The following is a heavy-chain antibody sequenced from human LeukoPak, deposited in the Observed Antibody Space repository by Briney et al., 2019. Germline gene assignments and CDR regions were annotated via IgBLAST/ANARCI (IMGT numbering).Heavy chain of an antibody. CDR2: VSYSGIT. J-gene: IGHJ4*02. Sequence: SETLSLTCTVSGGSISSYYWSWIRQPPGKGLEWIGYVSYSGITHYNPSLRSRVTISVDMSKNHFSLRLNSVTAADTAVYYCARVVPDGYSDYWGQGALAAVSS. V-gene: IGHV4-59*01. CDR3: ARVVPDGYSDY. CDR1: GGSISSYY. D-gene: IGHD5-18*01.